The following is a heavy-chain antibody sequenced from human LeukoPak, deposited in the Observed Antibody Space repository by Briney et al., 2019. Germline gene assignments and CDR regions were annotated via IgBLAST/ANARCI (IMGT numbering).Heavy chain of an antibody. CDR1: GGSISSYY. J-gene: IGHJ3*02. CDR2: IYYSGST. CDR3: ARHRVEQLGDAFDI. V-gene: IGHV4-59*08. D-gene: IGHD6-13*01. Sequence: PSETLSLTCTVSGGSISSYYWSWLRQPPGKGLEWIGYIYYSGSTNYNPSLKSRVTISVDTSKNQFSLKLSSVTAADTAVYYCARHRVEQLGDAFDIWGQGTMVTVSS.